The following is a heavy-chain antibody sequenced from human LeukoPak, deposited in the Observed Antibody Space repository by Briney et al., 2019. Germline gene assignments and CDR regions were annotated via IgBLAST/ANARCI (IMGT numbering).Heavy chain of an antibody. Sequence: GGSLRLSCAASGFTFSSYGMHWVRQAPGKGLEWVAGTSYNGNIKYYADYVKGRFSISRDNSKNTLYLQMDSLRAEDTAVYYCAKGDNYHDSSGYYYVRALFDYWGQGTLVTVSS. J-gene: IGHJ4*02. CDR2: TSYNGNIK. D-gene: IGHD3-22*01. CDR3: AKGDNYHDSSGYYYVRALFDY. CDR1: GFTFSSYG. V-gene: IGHV3-30*18.